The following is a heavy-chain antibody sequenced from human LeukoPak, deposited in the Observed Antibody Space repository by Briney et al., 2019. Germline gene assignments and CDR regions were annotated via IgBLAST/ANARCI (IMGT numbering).Heavy chain of an antibody. J-gene: IGHJ4*02. CDR2: IIPILGIA. CDR1: GGTFSSYA. V-gene: IGHV1-69*04. CDR3: ARASGSGSYYGY. D-gene: IGHD3-10*01. Sequence: ASVKVSCKASGGTFSSYAISWVRQAPGQGLEWMGRIIPILGIANYAQKFQGRVTITADKSTSTAYMELSSLRSEDTAVYYCARASGSGSYYGYWGQGTLVTVS.